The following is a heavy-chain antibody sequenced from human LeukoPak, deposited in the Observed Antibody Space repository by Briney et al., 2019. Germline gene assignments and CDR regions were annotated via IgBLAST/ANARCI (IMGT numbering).Heavy chain of an antibody. V-gene: IGHV4-34*01. Sequence: SETLSLTCAVYGGSFSGYYWSWIRQPPGKGLEWIGEINHSGSTNYNPSLKSRVTISVDTSKNQFSLKLSSVTAADTAVYYCARVGDDYNSYWGQGTLVTVSS. J-gene: IGHJ4*02. D-gene: IGHD5-24*01. CDR2: INHSGST. CDR1: GGSFSGYY. CDR3: ARVGDDYNSY.